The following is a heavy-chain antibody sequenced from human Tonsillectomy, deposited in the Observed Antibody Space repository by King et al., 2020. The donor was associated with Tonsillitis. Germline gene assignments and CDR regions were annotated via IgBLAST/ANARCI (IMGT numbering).Heavy chain of an antibody. CDR2: IIPILDIT. D-gene: IGHD2-15*01. Sequence: VQLVESGAEVKKPGSSVKVSCKASGGTFSNYAISWVRQAPGQGLDWMGRIIPILDITNYAQKFQGRVAITADISTTTAYMDLSSLRSEATAVYYCARDAGYCSGGSCFGYFYHYMDVWGKGTTVTVSS. CDR3: ARDAGYCSGGSCFGYFYHYMDV. CDR1: GGTFSNYA. V-gene: IGHV1-69*09. J-gene: IGHJ6*03.